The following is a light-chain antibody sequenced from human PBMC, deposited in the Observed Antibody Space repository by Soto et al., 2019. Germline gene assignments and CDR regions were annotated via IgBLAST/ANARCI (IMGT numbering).Light chain of an antibody. CDR3: QQYGSSPPYT. CDR1: QSVSSRY. Sequence: EIVLTQSPGTLSLSPGERATLSCRASQSVSSRYLAWYQQKPGQAPRLLMYGASSRATGIPDRVSGSGSGTDFTLTISRLEPEDFAVYYCQQYGSSPPYTFGQGTKLEIK. CDR2: GAS. V-gene: IGKV3-20*01. J-gene: IGKJ2*01.